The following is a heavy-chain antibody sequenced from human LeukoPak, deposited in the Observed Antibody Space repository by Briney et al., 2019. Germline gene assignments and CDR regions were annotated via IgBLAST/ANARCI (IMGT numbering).Heavy chain of an antibody. D-gene: IGHD1-26*01. CDR3: ARVVGNWLDP. CDR2: IYSGGST. Sequence: GGSLRLSCAASGFTFSSYAMSWVRQAPGKGLEWVSVIYSGGSTYYADSVKGRFTISRDNSKNTLYLQMNSLRAEDTAVYYCARVVGNWLDPWGQGTLVTASS. V-gene: IGHV3-53*01. J-gene: IGHJ5*02. CDR1: GFTFSSYA.